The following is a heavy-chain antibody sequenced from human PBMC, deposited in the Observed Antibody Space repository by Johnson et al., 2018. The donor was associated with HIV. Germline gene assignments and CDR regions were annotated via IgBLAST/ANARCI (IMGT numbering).Heavy chain of an antibody. CDR3: ARVQWLADDVFNI. V-gene: IGHV3-74*01. Sequence: VQLVESGGGLVQPGGSLRLSCAASGFTFSNYWMHWVRQAPGKGLVWVSRINTDGDRTNYADPVKGRFTISRDNAKNTLYLQMNSLRAEDTAIYYCARVQWLADDVFNIWGQGTMVTVSS. CDR1: GFTFSNYW. CDR2: INTDGDRT. J-gene: IGHJ3*02. D-gene: IGHD6-19*01.